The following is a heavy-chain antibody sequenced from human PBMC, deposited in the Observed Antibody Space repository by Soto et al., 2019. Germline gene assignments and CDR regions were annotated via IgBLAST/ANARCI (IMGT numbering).Heavy chain of an antibody. J-gene: IGHJ4*02. CDR3: TAPLDY. Sequence: EVQLVESGGGLVQPGGSLKLSCAASGFTFSGSAMHWVRQASGKGLEWVGRIRSKANSYATAYAASVKGRFTISRDDSKNTAYLQMNSLKTEDSAVYYCTAPLDYWGQGTLVTVSS. CDR2: IRSKANSYAT. V-gene: IGHV3-73*02. CDR1: GFTFSGSA.